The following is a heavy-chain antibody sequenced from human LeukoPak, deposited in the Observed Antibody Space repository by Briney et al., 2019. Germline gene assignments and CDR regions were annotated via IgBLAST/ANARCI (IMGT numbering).Heavy chain of an antibody. CDR1: GFTFSSYS. Sequence: GGSLRLSCAASGFTFSSYSMNWVRQAPGKGLEWVSSISSSSSYINYADSVKGRFTISRDNAKNSLYLQMNSLRAEDTAVYYCAGSPWFGESTVFDYWGQGTLVTVSS. CDR3: AGSPWFGESTVFDY. CDR2: ISSSSSYI. D-gene: IGHD3-10*01. V-gene: IGHV3-21*01. J-gene: IGHJ4*02.